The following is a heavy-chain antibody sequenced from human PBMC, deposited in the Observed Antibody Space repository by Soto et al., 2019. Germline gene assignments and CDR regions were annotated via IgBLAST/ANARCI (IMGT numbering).Heavy chain of an antibody. D-gene: IGHD3-10*01. CDR1: GYTFTNYW. CDR3: ARSIYGTGGYYSDY. J-gene: IGHJ4*02. CDR2: IYPDDADT. Sequence: GESLKISCKASGYTFTNYWIAWVRQMSGKGLEWVGVIYPDDADTTYGPTFQGQVTISADKSLNTAYLQWSSLEVSDTAMYFCARSIYGTGGYYSDYWGQGAPVTVSS. V-gene: IGHV5-51*01.